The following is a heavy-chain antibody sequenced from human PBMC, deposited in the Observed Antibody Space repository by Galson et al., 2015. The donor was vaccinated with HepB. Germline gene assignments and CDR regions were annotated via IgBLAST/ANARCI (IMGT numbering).Heavy chain of an antibody. CDR2: TYYSGST. V-gene: IGHV4-39*07. CDR1: GGSISSSSYY. D-gene: IGHD5-12*01. CDR3: ARVGLGSRGGYGRVDY. Sequence: SETLSLTCTVSGGSISSSSYYWGWIRQPPGKGLEWIGSTYYSGSTYYNPSLKSRVIISVDTSKNQFSLRLSSVTAADTAVYYCARVGLGSRGGYGRVDYWGQGTLVTVSS. J-gene: IGHJ4*02.